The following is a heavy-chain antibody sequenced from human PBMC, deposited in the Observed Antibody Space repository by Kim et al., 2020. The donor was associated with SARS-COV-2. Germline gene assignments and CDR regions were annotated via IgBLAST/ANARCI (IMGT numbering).Heavy chain of an antibody. CDR1: GYTFTSYG. CDR3: ARGGAAAGDYYYYGMDV. D-gene: IGHD6-13*01. V-gene: IGHV1-18*01. J-gene: IGHJ6*02. Sequence: ASVKVSCKASGYTFTSYGISWVRQAPGQGLEWMGWISAYNGNTNYAQKLQGRVTMTTDTSTSTAYMELRSLRSDDTAVYYCARGGAAAGDYYYYGMDVWGQGTTVTVSS. CDR2: ISAYNGNT.